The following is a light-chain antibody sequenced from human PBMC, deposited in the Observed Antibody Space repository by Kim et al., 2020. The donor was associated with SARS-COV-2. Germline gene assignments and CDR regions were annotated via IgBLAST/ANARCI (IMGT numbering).Light chain of an antibody. V-gene: IGLV7-46*01. J-gene: IGLJ2*01. CDR2: DTG. CDR3: LLSYSDSRV. Sequence: PGGTVTLTCDSSTGAVTSDHVPYWFQQKPGQAPRTLIYDTGNRHSWTPARFSGSLLGGKAALTLSAAQAEDEADYYCLLSYSDSRVFGGGTQLTVL. CDR1: TGAVTSDHV.